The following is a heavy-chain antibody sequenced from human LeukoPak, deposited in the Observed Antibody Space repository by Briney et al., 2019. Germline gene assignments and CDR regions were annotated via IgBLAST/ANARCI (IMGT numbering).Heavy chain of an antibody. J-gene: IGHJ3*02. CDR3: ARVYGVSGAFEI. V-gene: IGHV1-46*01. CDR1: GYTFTIYD. Sequence: ASVKVSCKASGYTFTIYDMHWVRQAPGQGLEWMGIINPSGGSTSYAQKSQGRVTMTRDTSTSTVYMELSSLRSEDTAVYYCARVYGVSGAFEISGEGEIVTASS. CDR2: INPSGGST. D-gene: IGHD3-10*01.